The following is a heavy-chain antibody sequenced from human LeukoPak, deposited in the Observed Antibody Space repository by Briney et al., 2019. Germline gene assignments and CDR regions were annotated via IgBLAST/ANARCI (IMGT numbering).Heavy chain of an antibody. CDR1: GGSISSYY. J-gene: IGHJ3*02. V-gene: IGHV4-59*08. Sequence: PSETLSLTCTVPGGSISSYYWSWIRQPPGKGLEWIGYIYYSGSTNYNPSLKSRVTISVDTSKNQFSLKLSSVTAADTAVYYCARHARAYCSSTSCQEGDSAPRDAFDIWAKGQWSPSLQ. CDR3: ARHARAYCSSTSCQEGDSAPRDAFDI. D-gene: IGHD2-2*01. CDR2: IYYSGST.